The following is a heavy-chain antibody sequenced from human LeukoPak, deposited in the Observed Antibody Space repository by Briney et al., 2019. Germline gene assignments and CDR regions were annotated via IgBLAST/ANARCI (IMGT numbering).Heavy chain of an antibody. D-gene: IGHD4-11*01. CDR2: IRSKAYGGTT. Sequence: PGGSLRLSCTASGFTFGDYAMSWFRQAPGRGLEWVGFIRSKAYGGTTEYAASVKGRFTISRDDSKSIAYLQINSLKTEDTAVYYCTREGHTVSPSSDYWGQGTLVTVSS. V-gene: IGHV3-49*03. J-gene: IGHJ4*02. CDR1: GFTFGDYA. CDR3: TREGHTVSPSSDY.